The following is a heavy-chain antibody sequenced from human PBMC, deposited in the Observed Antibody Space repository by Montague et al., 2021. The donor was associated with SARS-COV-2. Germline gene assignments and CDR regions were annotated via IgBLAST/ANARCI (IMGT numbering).Heavy chain of an antibody. CDR3: ARPSSTGNYYY. Sequence: SETLSLTCSVSGDSIYRSGYYWGWIRQPPGKGLEWIGSINYSGDTYYNPSLKSRVTISVDTSKNQISLKVNSVTAADTAVYYCARPSSTGNYYYWGQGTLVTVSS. CDR1: GDSIYRSGYY. V-gene: IGHV4-39*01. D-gene: IGHD1-26*01. J-gene: IGHJ4*02. CDR2: INYSGDT.